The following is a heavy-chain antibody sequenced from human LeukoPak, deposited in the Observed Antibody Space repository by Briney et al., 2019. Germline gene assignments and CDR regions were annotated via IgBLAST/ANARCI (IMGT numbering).Heavy chain of an antibody. Sequence: SETLSLTCTVSGGSISSYYWSWIRQPPGKGLEWIGYIYYSGSTNYNPSLKSRVTISVGTSKNQFSLKLSSVTAADTAVYYCARAHIAGYSFDYWGQGTLVTVSS. D-gene: IGHD6-13*01. V-gene: IGHV4-59*01. CDR1: GGSISSYY. J-gene: IGHJ4*02. CDR2: IYYSGST. CDR3: ARAHIAGYSFDY.